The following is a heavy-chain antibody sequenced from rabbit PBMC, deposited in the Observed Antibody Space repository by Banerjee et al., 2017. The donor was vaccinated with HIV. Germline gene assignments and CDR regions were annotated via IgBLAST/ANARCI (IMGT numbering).Heavy chain of an antibody. CDR3: ARDLAGVIGWNFGL. J-gene: IGHJ4*01. CDR1: GFDFSSSYW. V-gene: IGHV1S40*01. Sequence: QSLEESGGDLVKPGASLTLTCTASGFDFSSSYWICWVRQAPGKGPEWIACIYAGNSGSTYYASWAKGRFTISRASSTTVTLQMTSLTAADTATYFCARDLAGVIGWNFGLWGPGTLVTVS. D-gene: IGHD4-1*01. CDR2: IYAGNSGST.